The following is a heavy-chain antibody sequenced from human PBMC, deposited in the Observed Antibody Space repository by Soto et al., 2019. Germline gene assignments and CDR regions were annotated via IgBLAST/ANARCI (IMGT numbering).Heavy chain of an antibody. CDR2: ISYSGST. Sequence: SEPLSLACTVSVGSIISYYWSWIRQPPGKVLEWIGYISYSGSTNYNPSLKSLVTISVDTSKNQFSLKLFSGTAADTAVYYCARVLSGSSLFDYWGQGTLVTVSS. CDR3: ARVLSGSSLFDY. J-gene: IGHJ4*02. D-gene: IGHD1-26*01. V-gene: IGHV4-59*01. CDR1: VGSIISYY.